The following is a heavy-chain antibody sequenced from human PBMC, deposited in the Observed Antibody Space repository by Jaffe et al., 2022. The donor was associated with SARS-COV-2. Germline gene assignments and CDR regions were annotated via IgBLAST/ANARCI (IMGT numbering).Heavy chain of an antibody. V-gene: IGHV3-30*04. CDR1: GFTFSTYA. J-gene: IGHJ4*02. Sequence: QVQLVESGGGVVQPGRSLRLSCSASGFTFSTYALHWVRQAPGKGLEWVAAISYDGLNKYYADSVRGRVTISRDNSKNTLYLEMNNLRAEDSALYYCARGVTPTWYSAFEYWGQGTLVTVSS. CDR2: ISYDGLNK. D-gene: IGHD6-13*01. CDR3: ARGVTPTWYSAFEY.